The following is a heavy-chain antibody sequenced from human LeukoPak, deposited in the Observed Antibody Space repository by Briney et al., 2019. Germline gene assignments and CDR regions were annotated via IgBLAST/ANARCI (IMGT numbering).Heavy chain of an antibody. CDR1: GFTFSSYS. D-gene: IGHD6-19*01. Sequence: GGSLRLSCAASGFTFSSYSMNWVRQAPGKGLERVSSISSSSSYIYYADSVKGRFTISRDNTKNSLYLQMNSLRAEDTAVYYCARREAYSSGWYFWFDPWGQGTLVTVSS. V-gene: IGHV3-21*01. CDR3: ARREAYSSGWYFWFDP. CDR2: ISSSSSYI. J-gene: IGHJ5*02.